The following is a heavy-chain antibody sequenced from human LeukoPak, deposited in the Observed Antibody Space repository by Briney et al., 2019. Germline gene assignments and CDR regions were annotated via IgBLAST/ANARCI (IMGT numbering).Heavy chain of an antibody. CDR2: IIPIFGTA. Sequence: ASVKVSCKASGGTFSSYAISWVRQAPGQGLEWMGRIIPIFGTANYAQKLQGRVTITTDESTSTAYMELSSLRSEDTAVYYCASTNYDILTGYPIYYFDYWGQGTLVTVSS. CDR3: ASTNYDILTGYPIYYFDY. D-gene: IGHD3-9*01. J-gene: IGHJ4*02. CDR1: GGTFSSYA. V-gene: IGHV1-69*05.